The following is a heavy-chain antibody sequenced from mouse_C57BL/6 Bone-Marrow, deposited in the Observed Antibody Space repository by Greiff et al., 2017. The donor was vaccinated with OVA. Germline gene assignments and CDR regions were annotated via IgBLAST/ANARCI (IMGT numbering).Heavy chain of an antibody. CDR2: ISDGGSYT. Sequence: EVKLMESGGGLVKPGGSLKLSCAASGFTFSSYAMSWVRQTPEKRLEWVATISDGGSYTYYPDNVKGRFTISRDNAKNNLYLQMSHLKSEDTAMYYGAREATMVTAPYFDVWGTGTTVTVSS. D-gene: IGHD2-2*01. V-gene: IGHV5-4*01. CDR3: AREATMVTAPYFDV. J-gene: IGHJ1*03. CDR1: GFTFSSYA.